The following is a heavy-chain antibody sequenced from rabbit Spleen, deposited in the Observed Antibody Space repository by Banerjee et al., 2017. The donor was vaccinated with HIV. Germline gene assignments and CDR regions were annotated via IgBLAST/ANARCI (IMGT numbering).Heavy chain of an antibody. CDR3: ARDTGSSFSSYGMDL. Sequence: QSLEESGGDLVKPEGSLTLTCTASGFSFSSGKYMCWVRQAPGKGLEWIACIYVGSSSNAYYASWTKGRFTISRASSTTVTLQMTSLTAADTATYFCARDTGSSFSSYGMDLWGQGTLVTVS. V-gene: IGHV1S40*01. CDR1: GFSFSSGKY. CDR2: IYVGSSSNA. D-gene: IGHD8-1*01. J-gene: IGHJ6*01.